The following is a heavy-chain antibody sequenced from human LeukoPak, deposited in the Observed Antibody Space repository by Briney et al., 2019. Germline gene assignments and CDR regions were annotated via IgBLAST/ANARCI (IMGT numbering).Heavy chain of an antibody. J-gene: IGHJ6*04. D-gene: IGHD6-13*01. CDR2: FGSAGDV. V-gene: IGHV3-13*01. Sequence: GGSLRLSCAASGFTFSSYDMHWVRHAAGKGLEWVSAFGSAGDVHCGDSVKGRFTISRENAKNSLYLQMNSLRDGDTAVYYCARAGTDYSYGMDVWGKGTTVTVSS. CDR1: GFTFSSYD. CDR3: ARAGTDYSYGMDV.